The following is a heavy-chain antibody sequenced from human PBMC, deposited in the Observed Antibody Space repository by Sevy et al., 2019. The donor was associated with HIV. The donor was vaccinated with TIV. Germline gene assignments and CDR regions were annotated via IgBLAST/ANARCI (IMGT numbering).Heavy chain of an antibody. V-gene: IGHV4-59*01. D-gene: IGHD1-26*01. CDR1: GGSISSYY. CDR2: ISYSGST. CDR3: ARETHNAYYGDFDY. Sequence: SENLSLTCTVSGGSISSYYWSWVRQPPGKGLEWIGYISYSGSTNYNPSLKSRVTISIDTSKNQFSLKLSSVTAADTAVYYCARETHNAYYGDFDYWGQGTLVTVSS. J-gene: IGHJ4*02.